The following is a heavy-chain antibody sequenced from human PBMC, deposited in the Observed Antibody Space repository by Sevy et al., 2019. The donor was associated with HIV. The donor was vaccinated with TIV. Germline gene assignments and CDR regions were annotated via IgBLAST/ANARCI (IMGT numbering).Heavy chain of an antibody. CDR3: ARGVRIAAAGTGLDY. Sequence: ASVKVSCKASGGTFSSYAISWVRQAPGQGLEWMGGIIPIFGTANYAQKFQGRVTITADESTSTAYMELSSLRSEDTAVYYCARGVRIAAAGTGLDYWGQRTLVTVSS. CDR2: IIPIFGTA. J-gene: IGHJ4*02. D-gene: IGHD6-13*01. CDR1: GGTFSSYA. V-gene: IGHV1-69*13.